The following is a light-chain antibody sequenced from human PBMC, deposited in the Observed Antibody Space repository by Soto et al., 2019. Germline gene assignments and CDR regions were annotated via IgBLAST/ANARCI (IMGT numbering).Light chain of an antibody. J-gene: IGKJ5*01. Sequence: IVLTQSPATLSLSPGERATLSCRASQSVSSSLAWYQQKPGQAPSLLIYDASNRATGIPARFSRSGSGTDLTLTISSLEPEDFAVYYCQQRSNWITFGQGTRLEIK. V-gene: IGKV3-11*01. CDR2: DAS. CDR3: QQRSNWIT. CDR1: QSVSSS.